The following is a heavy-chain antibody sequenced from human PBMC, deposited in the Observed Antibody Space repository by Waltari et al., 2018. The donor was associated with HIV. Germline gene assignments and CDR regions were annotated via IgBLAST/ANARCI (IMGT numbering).Heavy chain of an antibody. J-gene: IGHJ6*02. CDR2: ISWDGGST. D-gene: IGHD2-15*01. CDR1: GFPFEDYT. CDR3: VKGWSNYYYGMDA. V-gene: IGHV3-43*01. Sequence: EVQLVESGGVVAQPGGSLRLSCAASGFPFEDYTMHWVRQAPGKGLEWVSLISWDGGSTFYADTVKGRFTISRDNSKNRLYLQMNSLTVDDTALYYCVKGWSNYYYGMDAWGQGTTVTVS.